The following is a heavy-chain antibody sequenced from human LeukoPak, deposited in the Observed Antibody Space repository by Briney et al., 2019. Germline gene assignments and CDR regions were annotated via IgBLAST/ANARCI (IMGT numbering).Heavy chain of an antibody. Sequence: PGRSLRLSCAASGFPFSGYAIHWVRQAPGKGLEWVAVISHDGTNKYYADSVKGRFTISRDNSKNTVYLQMNSLRAEDTAVYYCAKDREGTTFDNWGQGTLVTVSS. CDR3: AKDREGTTFDN. D-gene: IGHD1-7*01. CDR1: GFPFSGYA. J-gene: IGHJ4*02. V-gene: IGHV3-30-3*01. CDR2: ISHDGTNK.